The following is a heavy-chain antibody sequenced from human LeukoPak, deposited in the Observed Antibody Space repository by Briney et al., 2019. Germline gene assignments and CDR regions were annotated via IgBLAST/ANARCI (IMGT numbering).Heavy chain of an antibody. Sequence: GGSLRPSCAASGFTFDDYAMHWVRQAPGKGLEWVSGISWNSGSIGYADSVKGRFTISRDNAKNSLYLQMNSLRAEDTAVYYCARDFTSAYTIDYWGQGTLVTVSS. CDR3: ARDFTSAYTIDY. CDR1: GFTFDDYA. J-gene: IGHJ4*02. CDR2: ISWNSGSI. V-gene: IGHV3-9*01. D-gene: IGHD2-2*02.